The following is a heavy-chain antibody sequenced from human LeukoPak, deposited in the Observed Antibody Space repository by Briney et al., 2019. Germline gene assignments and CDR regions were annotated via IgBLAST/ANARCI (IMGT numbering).Heavy chain of an antibody. CDR1: GFTFSSYA. CDR2: ISGSGGST. J-gene: IGHJ4*02. V-gene: IGHV3-23*01. Sequence: GGSLRLSCAASGFTFSSYAMSWVRQAPGKGLEWVSAISGSGGSTYYADSVKGRFTISRDNSKNTLYLQMNSLRAEDTAVYYCAKKEGIVVVPAAIDYWGQGTLVTVSS. D-gene: IGHD2-2*02. CDR3: AKKEGIVVVPAAIDY.